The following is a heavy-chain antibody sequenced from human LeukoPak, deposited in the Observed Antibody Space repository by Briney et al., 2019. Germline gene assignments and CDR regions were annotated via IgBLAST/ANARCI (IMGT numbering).Heavy chain of an antibody. Sequence: EASVKVSCKASGYTFTSSGISWVRQAPGQGLEWVGWISAYNGNTNYAQKLQGRVTMTTGTSTSTAYMELRSLRSDDTAVYYCARAGGYYDFWSGYYSHYWGQGTLVTVSS. CDR1: GYTFTSSG. D-gene: IGHD3-3*01. CDR3: ARAGGYYDFWSGYYSHY. V-gene: IGHV1-18*01. J-gene: IGHJ4*02. CDR2: ISAYNGNT.